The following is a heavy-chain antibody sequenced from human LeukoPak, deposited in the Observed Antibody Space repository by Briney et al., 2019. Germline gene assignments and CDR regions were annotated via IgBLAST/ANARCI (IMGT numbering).Heavy chain of an antibody. CDR2: IIPILGIA. CDR3: ARSRYDSSGYYYY. V-gene: IGHV1-69*02. Sequence: SVKVSCKASGGTFSSCTISWVRQAPGQGLEWMGRIIPILGIANYAQKFQGRVTITADKSTSTAYMELSSLRSEDTAVYYCARSRYDSSGYYYYWGQGTLVTVSS. D-gene: IGHD3-22*01. CDR1: GGTFSSCT. J-gene: IGHJ4*02.